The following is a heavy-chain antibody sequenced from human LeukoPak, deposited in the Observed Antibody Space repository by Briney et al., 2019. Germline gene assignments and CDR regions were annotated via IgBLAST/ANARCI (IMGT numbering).Heavy chain of an antibody. D-gene: IGHD2-2*01. V-gene: IGHV1-18*01. CDR1: GYTFTSYG. CDR2: ISAYNGNT. CDR3: ARDIIPLLGYCSSTSCYDYYYYGMDV. Sequence: ASVKVSCKASGYTFTSYGISWVRQAPGQGLEWMGWISAYNGNTNYAQKLQGRFTMTTDTSTSTAYMELRSLRSDDTAVYYCARDIIPLLGYCSSTSCYDYYYYGMDVWGQGTTVTVSS. J-gene: IGHJ6*02.